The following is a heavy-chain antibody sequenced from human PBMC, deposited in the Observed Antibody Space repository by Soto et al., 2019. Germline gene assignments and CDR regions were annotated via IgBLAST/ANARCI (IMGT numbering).Heavy chain of an antibody. CDR1: GFTFSNAW. CDR2: IKSKTDGGTT. Sequence: GGSLRLSCAASGFTFSNAWMNWVRQAPGKGLEWVGRIKSKTDGGTTDYAAPVKGRFTISRDDSKNTLYLQMNSLKTEDTAVYYCTTQYYDYVWGVIVRGNYFDYWGQGTLVTVSS. D-gene: IGHD3-16*02. CDR3: TTQYYDYVWGVIVRGNYFDY. J-gene: IGHJ4*02. V-gene: IGHV3-15*07.